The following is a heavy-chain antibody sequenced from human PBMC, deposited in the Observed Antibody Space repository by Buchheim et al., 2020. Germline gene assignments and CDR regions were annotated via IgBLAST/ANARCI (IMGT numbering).Heavy chain of an antibody. CDR1: GFTFSSYS. CDR3: TRDRDYGDRPFGY. Sequence: EVQLVESGGGLVQPGGSLRLSCAASGFTFSSYSMNWVRQAPGKGLEWVSYVSTSSSAIYYADSVKGRFTISRDNAKHSLYLQMNSLRDEDTAVYYCTRDRDYGDRPFGYWGQGTL. D-gene: IGHD4-17*01. V-gene: IGHV3-48*02. J-gene: IGHJ4*02. CDR2: VSTSSSAI.